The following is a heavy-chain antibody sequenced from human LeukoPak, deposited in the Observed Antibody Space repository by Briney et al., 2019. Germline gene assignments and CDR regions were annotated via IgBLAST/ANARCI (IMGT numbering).Heavy chain of an antibody. CDR2: ISGSGGNT. CDR1: AITFITFA. CDR3: ENDSRDWRYSRSFAFDF. J-gene: IGHJ4*02. Sequence: GGSLRLSCAASAITFITFAMSCVRQAPGKGLVWVSAISGSGGNTYYADSVKGRFTISRDNSKNTLYLQMNSLRAEDAAVYFCENDSRDWRYSRSFAFDFWGQGALVTVSS. V-gene: IGHV3-23*01. D-gene: IGHD2-8*02.